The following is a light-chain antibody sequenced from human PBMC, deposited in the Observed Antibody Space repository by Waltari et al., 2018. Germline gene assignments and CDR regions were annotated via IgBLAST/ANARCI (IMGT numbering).Light chain of an antibody. J-gene: IGLJ1*01. V-gene: IGLV3-21*02. CDR3: QIWDTTSRQYV. CDR2: DAS. CDR1: NIGTTN. Sequence: SYVLTQSPSVSVVLGQTATVACGGDNIGTTNVNWYQQRQGPAPVLVASDASDGPAWVTKRCSWSNSGNTAPLTINRVQAGDEADSSCQIWDTTSRQYVFGSGTSVTVL.